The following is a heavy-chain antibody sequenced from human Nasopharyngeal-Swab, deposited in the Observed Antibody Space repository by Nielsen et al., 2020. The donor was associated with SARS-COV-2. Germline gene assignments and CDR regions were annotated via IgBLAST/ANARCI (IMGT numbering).Heavy chain of an antibody. V-gene: IGHV4-34*01. CDR2: INHSGST. CDR1: GGSFSGYY. CDR3: ARGRYYDILTGYYYFDY. D-gene: IGHD3-9*01. Sequence: SETLSLTCAVCGGSFSGYYWSWIRQPPGKGLEWIGEINHSGSTNYNPSLKSRVTISVDTSKNQFSLKLSSVTAADTAVYYCARGRYYDILTGYYYFDYWGQGTLVTVSS. J-gene: IGHJ4*02.